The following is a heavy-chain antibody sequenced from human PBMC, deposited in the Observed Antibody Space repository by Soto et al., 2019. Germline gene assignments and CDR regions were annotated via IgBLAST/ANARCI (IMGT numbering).Heavy chain of an antibody. V-gene: IGHV4-38-2*01. Sequence: PSETRSLTGPVAVYSIASGYYWACIRQSPGKGLEWIGSIYHAGSVYYNPSLNSRVAVSLDTSKNHFSLKLTSVTAADTAVYYCARTFDYYGMDGWGQGTTVTVSS. J-gene: IGHJ6*02. CDR2: IYHAGSV. CDR3: ARTFDYYGMDG. CDR1: VYSIASGYY.